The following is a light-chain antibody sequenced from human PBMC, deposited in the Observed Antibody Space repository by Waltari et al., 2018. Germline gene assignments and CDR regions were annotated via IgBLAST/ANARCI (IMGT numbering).Light chain of an antibody. Sequence: DIVLTQSLATLSLSPGERATLSCRASQSVSSYLAWYQQKPSQAPRLLIYDASYRATGSPASFSASGSGTYFTLTISSLEPEDYAVYYCQQRSNLPLGFTFGPGTKVDIK. CDR1: QSVSSY. V-gene: IGKV3-11*01. CDR2: DAS. J-gene: IGKJ3*01. CDR3: QQRSNLPLGFT.